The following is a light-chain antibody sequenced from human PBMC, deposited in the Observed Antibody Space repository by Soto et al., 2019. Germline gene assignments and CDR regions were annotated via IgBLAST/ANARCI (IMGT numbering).Light chain of an antibody. CDR1: QGISSY. CDR3: QQLNTLPFT. J-gene: IGKJ5*01. Sequence: DIQMTQSPGARSASVGERVTITCRASQGISSYLNWYQQKPGKAPKLLIYAASSLQSGVPSRFSGSGSGTEFTLTISGLLPEDFATYHCQQLNTLPFTFGQGTRLEIK. V-gene: IGKV1-9*01. CDR2: AAS.